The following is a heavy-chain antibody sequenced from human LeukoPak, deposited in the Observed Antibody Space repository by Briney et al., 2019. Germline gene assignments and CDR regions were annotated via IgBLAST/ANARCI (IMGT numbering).Heavy chain of an antibody. V-gene: IGHV4-39*01. Sequence: SETLSLTXTVSGGSISSGSYYWGWIRQPPGKGLEWIGRIYYSGSTYYNPSLKSRVTISVDTSKNQFSLKLSSVTAADTAVYYCASNHIVGAPDAFDIWGQGTMVTVSS. CDR1: GGSISSGSYY. J-gene: IGHJ3*02. CDR3: ASNHIVGAPDAFDI. CDR2: IYYSGST. D-gene: IGHD1-26*01.